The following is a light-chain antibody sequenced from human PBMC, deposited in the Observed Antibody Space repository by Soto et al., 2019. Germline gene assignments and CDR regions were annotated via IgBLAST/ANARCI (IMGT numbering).Light chain of an antibody. J-gene: IGLJ3*02. CDR2: GNN. CDR1: RSNIGAPYD. Sequence: QSVLTQPPSVPGAPGQRVTISCTGSRSNIGAPYDVHWYRQLPGTAPKLLLSGNNNRPSGVPDRFSGSRSGTSASLAITGLQTEDEADYYCQSYDSSLSAWVFGGGTQLTVL. CDR3: QSYDSSLSAWV. V-gene: IGLV1-40*01.